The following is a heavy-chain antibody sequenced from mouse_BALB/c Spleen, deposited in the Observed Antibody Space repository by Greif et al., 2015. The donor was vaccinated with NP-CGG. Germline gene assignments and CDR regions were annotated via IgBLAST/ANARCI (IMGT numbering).Heavy chain of an antibody. V-gene: IGHV1-11*01. J-gene: IGHJ2*01. CDR1: GYTFTDHI. Sequence: LVESGAELASPGASVTLSCKASGYTFTDHIMNWVKKRPGQGLEWIGRIYPESGETNYNQKFMGKATFSVDRSSNTVYMVLNSLTSEDPAVYYCGRGQWFDYWGQGTTLTVSS. CDR3: GRGQWFDY. CDR2: IYPESGET.